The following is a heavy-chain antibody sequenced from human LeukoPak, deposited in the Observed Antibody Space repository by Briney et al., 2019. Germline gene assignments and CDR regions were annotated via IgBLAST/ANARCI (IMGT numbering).Heavy chain of an antibody. Sequence: GGSLRLSCAASGFTFSSHGMNWVRQAPGKGLEWVSGISPSGGITYYTDSVKGRFTISRDDSKNTQSLQMNSLRAEDTAVYYCAKDDDWGRYKHWGQGTLVTVSS. CDR1: GFTFSSHG. J-gene: IGHJ1*01. V-gene: IGHV3-23*01. D-gene: IGHD3-16*01. CDR2: ISPSGGIT. CDR3: AKDDDWGRYKH.